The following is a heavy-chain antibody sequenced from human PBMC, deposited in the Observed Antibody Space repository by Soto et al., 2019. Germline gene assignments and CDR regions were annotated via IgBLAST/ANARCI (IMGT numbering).Heavy chain of an antibody. D-gene: IGHD6-13*01. Sequence: LGESLKISCKGSGYSFTSYWISWVRQMPGKGLEWMGRIDPSDSYTNYSPSFQGHVTISADKSISTAYLQLSSLKASDTAMYYWARQSSSSWYDAFDIWGKGTMVTVSS. CDR1: GYSFTSYW. J-gene: IGHJ3*02. CDR3: ARQSSSSWYDAFDI. CDR2: IDPSDSYT. V-gene: IGHV5-10-1*01.